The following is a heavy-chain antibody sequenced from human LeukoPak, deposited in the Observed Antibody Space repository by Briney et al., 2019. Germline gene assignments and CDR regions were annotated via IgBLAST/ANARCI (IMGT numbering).Heavy chain of an antibody. CDR1: GFTFSSHS. CDR2: ISGSSSFI. Sequence: PGGSLRLSCAASGFTFSSHSLNWVRRAPGKGLEWISSISGSSSFIYYAGSVRGRFTISRDNAKASVYLQMNSLRAEDTAVYYCGRDIFEYPPPPPVVTAMIFDYWGQGTLVTVSS. J-gene: IGHJ4*02. CDR3: GRDIFEYPPPPPVVTAMIFDY. V-gene: IGHV3-21*01. D-gene: IGHD2-21*02.